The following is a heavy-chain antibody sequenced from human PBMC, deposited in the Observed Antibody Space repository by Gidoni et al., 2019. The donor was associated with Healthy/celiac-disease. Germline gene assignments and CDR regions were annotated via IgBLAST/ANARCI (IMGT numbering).Heavy chain of an antibody. CDR1: GFTFGDYA. CDR2: IRSKAYGGTT. J-gene: IGHJ4*02. D-gene: IGHD2-21*02. V-gene: IGHV3-49*03. Sequence: EVQLVESGGGLVQPGRSLRLSCTASGFTFGDYAMSWFRQAPGKGLEWVGFIRSKAYGGTTEYAASVKGRFTISRDDSKSIAYLQMNSLKTEDTAVYYCTRDLRVYCGGDCVPLDYWGQGTLVTVSS. CDR3: TRDLRVYCGGDCVPLDY.